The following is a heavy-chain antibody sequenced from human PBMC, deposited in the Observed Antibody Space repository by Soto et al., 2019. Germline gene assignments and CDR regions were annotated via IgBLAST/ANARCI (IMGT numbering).Heavy chain of an antibody. J-gene: IGHJ4*02. CDR1: GFTFSSYA. V-gene: IGHV3-23*01. CDR2: ISGSGGST. D-gene: IGHD5-18*01. Sequence: EVQLLESGGGLVQPGGPLRLSCAASGFTFSSYAMSWVRQAPGKGLEWVSAISGSGGSTYYADSVKGRFTISRDNSKNTLYLQMNSLRAEDTAVYYCAKDSGYSYGYFDYWGQGTLVTVSS. CDR3: AKDSGYSYGYFDY.